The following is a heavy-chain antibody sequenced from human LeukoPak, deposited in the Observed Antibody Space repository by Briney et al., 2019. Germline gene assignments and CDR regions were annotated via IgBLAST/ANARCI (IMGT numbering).Heavy chain of an antibody. V-gene: IGHV4-4*07. D-gene: IGHD1-14*01. J-gene: IGHJ6*03. CDR2: IYTSGST. CDR3: ARSGIAPYYYYYYMDV. Sequence: SETLSLTCTVSGGSISSYYWSWIRQPAGKGLEWIGRIYTSGSTNYNPSLKSRVTMSVDTSKNQFSLKLSSVTAADTAVYYCARSGIAPYYYYYYMDVWGKGTTVTVSS. CDR1: GGSISSYY.